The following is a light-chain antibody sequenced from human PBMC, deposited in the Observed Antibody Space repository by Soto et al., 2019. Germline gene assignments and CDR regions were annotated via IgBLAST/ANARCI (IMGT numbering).Light chain of an antibody. V-gene: IGKV1-33*01. CDR1: QDISNY. Sequence: DIQMTQSPSSLSASVGVRVTITCQASQDISNYLNWYQQKPGKAPKLLIYDASNLETGVPSRCSGGGSGTDFTFTISSLQPEDIATYYCQQYDNPPLTFGVGTQVEIK. J-gene: IGKJ4*01. CDR3: QQYDNPPLT. CDR2: DAS.